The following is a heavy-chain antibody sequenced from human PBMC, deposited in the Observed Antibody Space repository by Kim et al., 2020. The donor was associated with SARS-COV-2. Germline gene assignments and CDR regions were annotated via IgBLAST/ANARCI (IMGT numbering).Heavy chain of an antibody. D-gene: IGHD1-1*01. CDR1: GFTFSNAW. J-gene: IGHJ4*02. Sequence: GGSLRLSCAASGFTFSNAWMSWVRQAPGKGLEWVGRIKSKTDGGTTDYAAPVKGRFTISRDDSKNTLYLQMNSLKTEDTAVYYCTLNTPRKAGTALYYWGQGTLVTVAS. CDR2: IKSKTDGGTT. CDR3: TLNTPRKAGTALYY. V-gene: IGHV3-15*01.